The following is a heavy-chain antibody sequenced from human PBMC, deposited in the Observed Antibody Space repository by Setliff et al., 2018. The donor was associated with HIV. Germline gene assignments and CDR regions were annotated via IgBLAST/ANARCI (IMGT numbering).Heavy chain of an antibody. CDR3: ARNGGAGADS. Sequence: SETLSLTCTVSGGSISSHYWSWIRQPPGKGLEWIGSIYYSGSTNYNPSLKSRVTISVDTSKNQFSLKLTSVTAADTAVYFCARNGGAGADSWGQGTLVTVSS. D-gene: IGHD3-16*01. J-gene: IGHJ4*02. CDR1: GGSISSHY. V-gene: IGHV4-59*11. CDR2: IYYSGST.